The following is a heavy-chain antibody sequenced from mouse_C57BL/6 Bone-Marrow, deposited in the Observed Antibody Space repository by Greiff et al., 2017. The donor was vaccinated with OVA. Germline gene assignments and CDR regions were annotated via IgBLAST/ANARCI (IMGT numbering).Heavy chain of an antibody. Sequence: VKLMESGAELVKPGASVKLSCKASGYTFTSYWMHWVKQRPGRGLEWIGRIDPNSGGTKYNEKFKSKATLTVDKPSSTAYTQLSSLTSEDSAVYYCARDYYGSSPFAYWGQGTLVTVSA. CDR3: ARDYYGSSPFAY. D-gene: IGHD1-1*01. CDR1: GYTFTSYW. J-gene: IGHJ3*01. V-gene: IGHV1-72*01. CDR2: IDPNSGGT.